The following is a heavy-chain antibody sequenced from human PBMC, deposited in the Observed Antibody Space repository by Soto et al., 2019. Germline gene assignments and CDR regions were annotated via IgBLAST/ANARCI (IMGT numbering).Heavy chain of an antibody. CDR2: AYYSGST. CDR1: GVSIIHYY. J-gene: IGHJ5*02. V-gene: IGHV4-59*01. D-gene: IGHD2-8*01. Sequence: LSXTSTVSGVSIIHYYWSWMRQSAGEGPEWIGYAYYSGSTDYNPSLKSRVTMSVDTSKNQVSLKLNSVTTADTAVYYCARDRSTYGGGGTGEVKENWFDPCGPGTLVTVSS. CDR3: ARDRSTYGGGGTGEVKENWFDP.